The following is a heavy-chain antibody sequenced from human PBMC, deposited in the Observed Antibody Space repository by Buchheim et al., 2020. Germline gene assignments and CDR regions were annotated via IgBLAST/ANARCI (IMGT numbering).Heavy chain of an antibody. D-gene: IGHD3-22*01. CDR2: ISGSGGST. CDR3: AKGWGSDSSGYVDN. V-gene: IGHV3-23*01. Sequence: EVQLLESGGGLVQPGGSLRLFCAASGFTFSSYAMSWVRQAPGKGLEWVSGISGSGGSTFYADSVKGRFTISRDDSKNTLYLQMNKLRAEDTAVYYCAKGWGSDSSGYVDNWGQGTL. J-gene: IGHJ4*02. CDR1: GFTFSSYA.